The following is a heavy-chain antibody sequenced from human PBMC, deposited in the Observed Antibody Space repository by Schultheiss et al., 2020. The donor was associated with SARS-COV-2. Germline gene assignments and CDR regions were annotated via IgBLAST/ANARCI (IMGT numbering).Heavy chain of an antibody. CDR1: GFTFSSYW. D-gene: IGHD2-2*01. V-gene: IGHV3-23*01. J-gene: IGHJ6*02. CDR3: AKIYCTSSSCYFYYYYSMDV. CDR2: ISGGGSNT. Sequence: GGSLRLSCAASGFTFSSYWMSWVRQAPGKGLEWVSAISGGGSNTYYADSVKGRFTISRDNSKNTVYLQMNGLRAEDSALYYCAKIYCTSSSCYFYYYYSMDVWGQGTTVTVSS.